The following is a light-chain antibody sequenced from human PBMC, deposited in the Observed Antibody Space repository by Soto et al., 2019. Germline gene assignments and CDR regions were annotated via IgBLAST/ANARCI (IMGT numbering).Light chain of an antibody. J-gene: IGLJ1*01. CDR3: CSYAGSYTYV. CDR1: SRDVGGYNY. V-gene: IGLV2-11*01. CDR2: DVT. Sequence: QSVLTQPRSVSGSPGQSVSISCTGTSRDVGGYNYVSWYQHHPGKAPNLMIYDVTKRPSGVRDRFSASKSGNTASLTISGLQAEDEADYYCCSYAGSYTYVFGTGTKVTVL.